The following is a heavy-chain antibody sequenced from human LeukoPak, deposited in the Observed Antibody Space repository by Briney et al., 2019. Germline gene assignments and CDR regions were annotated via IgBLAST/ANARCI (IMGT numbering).Heavy chain of an antibody. CDR2: IYHSGST. CDR1: GGSISSGGYS. V-gene: IGHV4-30-2*01. Sequence: PSETLSLTCAVSGGSISSGGYSWSWIRQPPGKGLERIGYIYHSGSTYYNPSLKSRVTISVDRSKNQFSLKLSSVTAADTAVYYCARDKGSSGSYSGGWFDPWGQGTLVTVSS. CDR3: ARDKGSSGSYSGGWFDP. D-gene: IGHD3-10*01. J-gene: IGHJ5*02.